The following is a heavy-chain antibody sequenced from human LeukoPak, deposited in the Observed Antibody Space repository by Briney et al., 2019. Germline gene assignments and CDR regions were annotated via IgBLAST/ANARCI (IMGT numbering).Heavy chain of an antibody. Sequence: GESLKISCKGSGYSFTSYWIGWVRQMPGKGLEWMGIIYPGDSDTRYSPSFQGQVTISADKSISTAYLQWSSLKASDTAMYYCARHDIAAAGRVNWFDPWGQGTLVTVSS. V-gene: IGHV5-51*01. CDR2: IYPGDSDT. D-gene: IGHD6-13*01. CDR3: ARHDIAAAGRVNWFDP. CDR1: GYSFTSYW. J-gene: IGHJ5*02.